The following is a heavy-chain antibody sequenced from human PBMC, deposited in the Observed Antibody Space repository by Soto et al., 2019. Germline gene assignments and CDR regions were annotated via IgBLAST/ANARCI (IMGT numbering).Heavy chain of an antibody. CDR2: MKSQGDGGTR. J-gene: IGHJ6*02. V-gene: IGHV3-15*01. CDR1: GVSFRNAW. Sequence: HGGSLRLSCAASGVSFRNAWMSWARQAPGKGLEWVGHMKSQGDGGTRDYAAPVKGRFTISRDDSKNTLFLQMNSLKNEDTAVYFCTTDLQAYCDGTTCYAGNYYYDDMDVWGQGTTVTVSS. D-gene: IGHD2-2*01. CDR3: TTDLQAYCDGTTCYAGNYYYDDMDV.